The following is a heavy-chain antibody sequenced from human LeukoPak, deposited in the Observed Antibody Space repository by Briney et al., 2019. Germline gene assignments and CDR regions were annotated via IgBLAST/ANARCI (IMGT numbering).Heavy chain of an antibody. J-gene: IGHJ4*02. Sequence: PGRSLRLSCAASGFTFTMFSMNWLRQAPGKGLEWIAFIRGRSDTTYYADSVQGRFTISRDNAEDSVYLQMNSLRVEDTAVYYCARDGPFWSGSPFDYWGQGTLVTVSS. CDR3: ARDGPFWSGSPFDY. CDR2: IRGRSDTT. CDR1: GFTFTMFS. V-gene: IGHV3-48*01. D-gene: IGHD3-3*01.